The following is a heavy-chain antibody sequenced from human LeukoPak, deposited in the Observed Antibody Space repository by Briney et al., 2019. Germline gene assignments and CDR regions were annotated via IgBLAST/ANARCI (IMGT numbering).Heavy chain of an antibody. CDR1: GYSMSSGYY. CDR3: ARVGYNWNLWFDF. Sequence: SEILPLTCTVSGYSMSSGYYWGWIRQPPGKGLQWIGSIFHSGNSYYNPSLKSRVTISVDTSKNQFSLKVNSVTAADTAVYYCARVGYNWNLWFDFWGQGTTVTVSS. V-gene: IGHV4-38-2*02. J-gene: IGHJ3*01. D-gene: IGHD1-7*01. CDR2: IFHSGNS.